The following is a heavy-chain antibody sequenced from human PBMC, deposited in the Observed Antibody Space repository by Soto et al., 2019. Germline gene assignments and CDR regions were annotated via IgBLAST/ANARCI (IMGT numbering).Heavy chain of an antibody. CDR1: GYTFTSYG. CDR3: ARDRLYCTNGVCSGYFDY. J-gene: IGHJ4*02. Sequence: QVQLVQSGAEVKKPGASVKVSCKASGYTFTSYGISWVRQAPGQGLEWMGWISAYNGNTNYAQKLQGRVTMTTDTSTSTAYVERESLRSDDTAVYYCARDRLYCTNGVCSGYFDYRGQGTPVTGSS. V-gene: IGHV1-18*04. D-gene: IGHD2-8*01. CDR2: ISAYNGNT.